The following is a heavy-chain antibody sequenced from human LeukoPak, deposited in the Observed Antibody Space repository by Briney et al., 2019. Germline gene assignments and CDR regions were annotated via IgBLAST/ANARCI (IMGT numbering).Heavy chain of an antibody. D-gene: IGHD5-18*01. V-gene: IGHV3-33*01. J-gene: IGHJ4*02. CDR2: IWYDGSNK. CDR3: ARDSLYGSWIQLWSPIGYFDY. Sequence: PGGSLRLSCAASGFAFSSYGMHWVRQAPGKGLEWVAVIWYDGSNKYYADSVKGRFTISRDNSKNTLYLQMNSLRAEDTAVYYCARDSLYGSWIQLWSPIGYFDYWGQGTLVTVSS. CDR1: GFAFSSYG.